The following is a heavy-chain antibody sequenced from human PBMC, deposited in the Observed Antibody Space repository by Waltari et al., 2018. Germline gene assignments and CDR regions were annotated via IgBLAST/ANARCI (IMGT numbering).Heavy chain of an antibody. D-gene: IGHD2-15*01. Sequence: QLQLQESGPGLVKASETLSLTCTVSGDSISSSSYYWGAVRQPPGKGPEWTGDLYYSGSTYYNPSLKSRVTISGDTSKSQFSLKLSAVTAADTSMYYCVRHARTTSGGKHFDHWGQGMLVTVSP. CDR3: VRHARTTSGGKHFDH. J-gene: IGHJ4*02. CDR2: LYYSGST. CDR1: GDSISSSSYY. V-gene: IGHV4-39*01.